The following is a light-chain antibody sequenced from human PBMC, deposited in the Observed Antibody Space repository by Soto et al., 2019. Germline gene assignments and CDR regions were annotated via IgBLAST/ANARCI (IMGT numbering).Light chain of an antibody. Sequence: DIVMTQSPDSLAVSLGERATINCKSSQSVFYSSNNKNYLAWYQQKPGQPPKLLIYWASTRESGVPDRFSGSGSGADFTLTISSLRAEDVAFYYCQQYYNIPYTFGQGTKLEIK. CDR2: WAS. CDR1: QSVFYSSNNKNY. V-gene: IGKV4-1*01. CDR3: QQYYNIPYT. J-gene: IGKJ2*01.